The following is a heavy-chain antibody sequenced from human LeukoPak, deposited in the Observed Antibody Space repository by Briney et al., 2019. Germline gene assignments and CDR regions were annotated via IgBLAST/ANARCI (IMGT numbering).Heavy chain of an antibody. V-gene: IGHV3-74*01. J-gene: IGHJ4*02. Sequence: GGSLRLSCAASGITFSSYWMNWVRQVPGKGLVWVSRIVSDGSNTNYADSVKGRFTISRDNAKNTLYLQMNSLRVEDTAVYYCARGRPHGNDYWGQGTLVTVSS. CDR1: GITFSSYW. CDR3: ARGRPHGNDY. CDR2: IVSDGSNT. D-gene: IGHD4-23*01.